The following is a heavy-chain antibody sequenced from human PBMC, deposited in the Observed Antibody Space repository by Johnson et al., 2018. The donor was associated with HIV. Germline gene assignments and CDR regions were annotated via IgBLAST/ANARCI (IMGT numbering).Heavy chain of an antibody. J-gene: IGHJ3*02. CDR2: IRYDGSNK. CDR3: AKDIRLVSAYYDILSGTSFDAFDI. V-gene: IGHV3-30*02. CDR1: GFTFSSYG. D-gene: IGHD3-9*01. Sequence: QVQLVESGGGVVQPGGSLRLSCAASGFTFSSYGMHWVRQAPGKGLEWVAFIRYDGSNKYYADSVKGRFTISSDNSKNTLYLQMNSLRVEDTAVYYCAKDIRLVSAYYDILSGTSFDAFDIWGQGTMVTVSS.